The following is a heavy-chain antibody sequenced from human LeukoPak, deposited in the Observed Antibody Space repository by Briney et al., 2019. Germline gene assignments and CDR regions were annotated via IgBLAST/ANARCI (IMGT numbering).Heavy chain of an antibody. Sequence: GASVKVSCKASGYTFTGYYMHWVRQAPGQGLEWMGWINPNSGGTNYAQKFQGRVTMTRDTSISTAYVELSRLRSDDTAVYYCARDCSSTSCYYYMDVWGKGTTVTVSS. CDR2: INPNSGGT. V-gene: IGHV1-2*02. J-gene: IGHJ6*03. D-gene: IGHD2-2*01. CDR3: ARDCSSTSCYYYMDV. CDR1: GYTFTGYY.